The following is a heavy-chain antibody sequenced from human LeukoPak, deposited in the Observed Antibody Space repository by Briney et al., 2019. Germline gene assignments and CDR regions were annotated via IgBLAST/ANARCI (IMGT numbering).Heavy chain of an antibody. Sequence: GGSLRLSCAASGSTFSSYAMSWVRQAAGKGLEWVSVISGSGGSTYSADSVKGRFTISRDNSKNTLYLQMNSLRAEDTAVYYCAKDLRWLGAFDIWGQGTMVSVSS. D-gene: IGHD5-18*01. V-gene: IGHV3-23*01. CDR1: GSTFSSYA. CDR2: ISGSGGST. J-gene: IGHJ3*02. CDR3: AKDLRWLGAFDI.